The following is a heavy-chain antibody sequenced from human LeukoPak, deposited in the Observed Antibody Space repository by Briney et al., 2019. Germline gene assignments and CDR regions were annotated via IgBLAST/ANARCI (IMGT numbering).Heavy chain of an antibody. CDR2: INTNTGNP. Sequence: GASVKVSCKASGYTFTTYAMNWVRQAPGQGLEWMGWINTNTGNPTYAQDFTGRFVFSLDTSVNTTYLQISSLKAEDTAVYYCARDRDIAAAGPPNYYYYYGMDVWGQGTTVTVSS. J-gene: IGHJ6*02. D-gene: IGHD6-13*01. V-gene: IGHV7-4-1*02. CDR1: GYTFTTYA. CDR3: ARDRDIAAAGPPNYYYYYGMDV.